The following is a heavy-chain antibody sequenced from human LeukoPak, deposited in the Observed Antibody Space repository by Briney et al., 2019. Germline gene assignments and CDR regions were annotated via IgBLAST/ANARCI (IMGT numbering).Heavy chain of an antibody. Sequence: ASVKVSCKASGYTFTSYGISWVRQAPGQGLEWMGWISAYNGNTNYAQKLQGRVTMTTDTSTSTAYMELRSLGSDDTAVYYCARGDWNERFVVQGGGLFDYWGQGTLVTVSS. V-gene: IGHV1-18*01. CDR1: GYTFTSYG. J-gene: IGHJ4*02. CDR2: ISAYNGNT. CDR3: ARGDWNERFVVQGGGLFDY. D-gene: IGHD1-1*01.